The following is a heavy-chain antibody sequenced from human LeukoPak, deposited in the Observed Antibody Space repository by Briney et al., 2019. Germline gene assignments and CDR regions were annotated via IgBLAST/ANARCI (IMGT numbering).Heavy chain of an antibody. V-gene: IGHV3-66*01. CDR1: GFTVSSNY. D-gene: IGHD6-19*01. J-gene: IGHJ4*02. Sequence: GGSLRLSCAASGFTVSSNYMNWVRQAPGKGLEWVSVIFSGGSTYYADSVKGRFTISRDNSKNTLYLQMNSLRAEDTAVYYCARGAAVAGTLIWGQGTLVTVSS. CDR2: IFSGGST. CDR3: ARGAAVAGTLI.